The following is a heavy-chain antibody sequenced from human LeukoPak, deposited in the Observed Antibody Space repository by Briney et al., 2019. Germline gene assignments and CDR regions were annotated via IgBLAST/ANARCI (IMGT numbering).Heavy chain of an antibody. CDR1: GGSISSYY. D-gene: IGHD2-21*01. V-gene: IGHV4-59*01. Sequence: PSETLSLTCTVSGGSISSYYWSWIRQPPGKGLEWIGYIYYSGSTNYNPSLKSRVTISVDTSKNQFSLKLSSVTAADTAVYYCARRSRLRAGYYFDYWGQGTLVTVSS. CDR2: IYYSGST. J-gene: IGHJ4*02. CDR3: ARRSRLRAGYYFDY.